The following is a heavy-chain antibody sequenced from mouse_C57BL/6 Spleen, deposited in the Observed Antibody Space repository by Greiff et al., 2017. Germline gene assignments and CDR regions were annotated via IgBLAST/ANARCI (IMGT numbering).Heavy chain of an antibody. CDR2: ISSGRSTT. J-gene: IGHJ2*01. D-gene: IGHD2-1*01. CDR1: GFTFSDYG. Sequence: EVQLMESGGGLVKPGGSLKLSCAASGFTFSDYGMHWVRQAPEKGLEWVAYISSGRSTTYYADTVKGRFTISRDNAKNTLFLHMTSLRSEDTDMYYCARGYGNYPYYLDYWGQGTTLTVSS. V-gene: IGHV5-17*01. CDR3: ARGYGNYPYYLDY.